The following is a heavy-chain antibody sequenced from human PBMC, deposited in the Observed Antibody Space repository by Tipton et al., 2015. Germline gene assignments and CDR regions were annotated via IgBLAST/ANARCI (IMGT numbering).Heavy chain of an antibody. V-gene: IGHV1-18*04. J-gene: IGHJ3*01. CDR3: ATYAGCYDYVWGNYRHAEADY. CDR1: GYTFTNYG. CDR2: IIDHNGHP. D-gene: IGHD3-16*02. Sequence: QLVQSGAEVKEPGASVKVSCTTFGYTFTNYGLTWVRQAPGQGLEWLGWIIDHNGHPNDAQKFQGRVTMTTETSASTAYMELRSLRSGDPAVYYCATYAGCYDYVWGNYRHAEADYWRQGTRVSVSP.